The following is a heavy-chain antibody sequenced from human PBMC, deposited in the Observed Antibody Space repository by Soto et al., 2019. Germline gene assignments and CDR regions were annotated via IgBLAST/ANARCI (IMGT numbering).Heavy chain of an antibody. J-gene: IGHJ6*02. Sequence: GGSLRLSCAASGFTFSSYSMNWVRQAPGKGLEWVSSISSSSSYIYYADSVKGRFTISRDNAKNSLYLQMNSLRAEDTAVYYCARDDRELMVYAIHHYYYYGMDVWGQGTTVTVSS. V-gene: IGHV3-21*01. CDR1: GFTFSSYS. D-gene: IGHD2-8*01. CDR2: ISSSSSYI. CDR3: ARDDRELMVYAIHHYYYYGMDV.